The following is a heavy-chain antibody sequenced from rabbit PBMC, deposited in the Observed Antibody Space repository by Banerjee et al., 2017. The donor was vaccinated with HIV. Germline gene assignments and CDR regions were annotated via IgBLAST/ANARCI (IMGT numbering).Heavy chain of an antibody. CDR1: GSDISSNA. CDR2: INSSSRNV. J-gene: IGHJ4*01. Sequence: QEQLVESGGGLVQPEGSLTLTCKASGSDISSNAMCWVRQAPGKGLEWIGCINSSSRNVVYASWATGRFTISKTSSTTVTLQMTSLTAADTATYLCARDLAGVIGWNFNLWGQGTLVTV. D-gene: IGHD4-1*01. V-gene: IGHV1S45*01. CDR3: ARDLAGVIGWNFNL.